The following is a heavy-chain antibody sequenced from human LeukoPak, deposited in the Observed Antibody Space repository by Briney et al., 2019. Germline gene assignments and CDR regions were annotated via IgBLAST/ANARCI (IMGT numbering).Heavy chain of an antibody. Sequence: SETLSLTCTVSGGSISGYYWGWIRQPPGKGLEWIGYISYSGSTNYNASLKSRITISVDTSMNQFSLKLTSATAADTAVYYCARHSGGTTKDFWGQGTLVTVSS. CDR2: ISYSGST. CDR1: GGSISGYY. CDR3: ARHSGGTTKDF. J-gene: IGHJ4*02. D-gene: IGHD1-1*01. V-gene: IGHV4-59*08.